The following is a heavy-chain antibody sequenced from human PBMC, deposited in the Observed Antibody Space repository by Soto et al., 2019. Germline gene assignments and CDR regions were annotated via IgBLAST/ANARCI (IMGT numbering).Heavy chain of an antibody. J-gene: IGHJ5*02. D-gene: IGHD6-13*01. Sequence: SVKVSCQASGGTFSSYSISWVRQAPGQGLEWMGGIIPIFGTANYAQKYQGRVTITADESTSTAYMELSSLRSEDTAVYYCARAGYSSSWYWFDPWGQGTLVTVSS. CDR2: IIPIFGTA. CDR3: ARAGYSSSWYWFDP. CDR1: GGTFSSYS. V-gene: IGHV1-69*13.